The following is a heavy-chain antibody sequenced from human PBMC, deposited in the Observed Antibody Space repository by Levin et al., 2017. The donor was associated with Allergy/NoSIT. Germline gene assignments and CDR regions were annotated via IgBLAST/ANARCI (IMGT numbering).Heavy chain of an antibody. CDR3: VSYRDGPYIPIAY. D-gene: IGHD3-16*02. V-gene: IGHV3-23*01. CDR1: GFTFSDYA. J-gene: IGHJ4*02. Sequence: LPGGSLRLSCVVSGFTFSDYAMSWIRQTPDKGLEWISIISGNSRVIYYADSVRGRFTVSRDNSKHTLYLQMNSLRADDTALYYCVSYRDGPYIPIAYWGQGTLVTVSS. CDR2: ISGNSRVI.